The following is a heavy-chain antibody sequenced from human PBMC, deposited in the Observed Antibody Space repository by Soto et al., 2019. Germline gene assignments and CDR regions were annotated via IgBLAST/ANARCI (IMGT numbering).Heavy chain of an antibody. J-gene: IGHJ5*02. CDR2: IIPILGIA. CDR1: GGTFSSYT. CDR3: ARGIAAAGGGGLDP. V-gene: IGHV1-69*02. Sequence: QVQLVQSGAEVKKPGSSLKVSCKASGGTFSSYTISWVRQAPGQGLEWMGRIIPILGIANYAQKFQGRVTITADKSTSTAYMELSSLRSEDTAVYYCARGIAAAGGGGLDPWGQGTLVTVSS. D-gene: IGHD6-13*01.